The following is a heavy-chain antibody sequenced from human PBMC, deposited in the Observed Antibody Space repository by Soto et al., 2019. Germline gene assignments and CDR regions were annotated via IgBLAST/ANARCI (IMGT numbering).Heavy chain of an antibody. CDR3: ARHGAFPQRHGDVYYGMDV. D-gene: IGHD6-25*01. CDR2: IFPTDSDT. CDR1: GYSFFTYG. J-gene: IGHJ6*02. Sequence: GESLKISCQTSGYSFFTYGIGWVRQKPGKGLAWLGIIFPTDSDTKYSPSFKGQVTISADKSSTAAYLQWNRLRASHTATYYCARHGAFPQRHGDVYYGMDVWGQGTPVTVSS. V-gene: IGHV5-51*01.